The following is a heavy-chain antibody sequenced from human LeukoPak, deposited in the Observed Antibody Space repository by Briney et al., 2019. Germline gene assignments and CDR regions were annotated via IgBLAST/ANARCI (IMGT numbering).Heavy chain of an antibody. CDR1: GFTVSSNY. D-gene: IGHD2-15*01. Sequence: GGSLRLSCAASGFTVSSNYMSWVRQAPGKGLEWVSVIYSGGSTYYADSVKGRFTISRDNSKSTLYLQMNSLRAEDTAVYYCARLAGPLINWYFDLWGRGTLVTVSS. V-gene: IGHV3-66*02. J-gene: IGHJ2*01. CDR3: ARLAGPLINWYFDL. CDR2: IYSGGST.